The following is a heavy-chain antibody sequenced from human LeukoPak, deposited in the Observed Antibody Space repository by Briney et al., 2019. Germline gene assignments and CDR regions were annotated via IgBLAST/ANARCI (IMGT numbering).Heavy chain of an antibody. Sequence: SQTLSLTYSVSGRSISGSGLYWSWLRQFPTKGLEYFGYIYYSGSTDYNPSLKSRVTISVDTSKNQFSLKLASVSAADTAVYYCARESLGVETTPEWGPGTLVTVSS. D-gene: IGHD3-3*01. J-gene: IGHJ4*02. CDR2: IYYSGST. CDR1: GRSISGSGLY. CDR3: ARESLGVETTPE. V-gene: IGHV4-31*03.